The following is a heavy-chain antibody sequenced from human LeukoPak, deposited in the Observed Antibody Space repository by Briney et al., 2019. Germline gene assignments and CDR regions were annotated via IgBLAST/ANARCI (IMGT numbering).Heavy chain of an antibody. J-gene: IGHJ6*02. CDR1: GFSFDDYA. CDR3: ARTRDSEGGTGGHYYYYYYGMDV. CDR2: IGWNGGGI. V-gene: IGHV3-9*01. D-gene: IGHD1-1*01. Sequence: PGGSLRLSCAASGFSFDDYAMHWVRQAPGKGLEWVSGIGWNGGGIVYADSVKGRFTISRDNTKNSLYLQMHSLRAEDTAVYYCARTRDSEGGTGGHYYYYYYGMDVWGQGTTVTVSS.